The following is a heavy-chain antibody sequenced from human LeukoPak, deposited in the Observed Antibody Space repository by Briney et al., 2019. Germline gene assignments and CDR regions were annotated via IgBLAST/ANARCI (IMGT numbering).Heavy chain of an antibody. Sequence: GGSLRLSCTASGFTFSNFWMSWVRQAPGKGLEWVATINQDGSETYYVDSLKGRFTISRDNAKNSLSLQMNSLRAEDTAVYYCARVWAWGSGNYFDNWGQGTLVTVSS. CDR2: INQDGSET. CDR1: GFTFSNFW. D-gene: IGHD7-27*01. CDR3: ARVWAWGSGNYFDN. J-gene: IGHJ4*02. V-gene: IGHV3-7*03.